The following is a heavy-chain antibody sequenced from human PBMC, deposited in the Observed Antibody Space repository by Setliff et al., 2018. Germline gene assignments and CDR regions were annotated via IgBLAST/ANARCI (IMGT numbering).Heavy chain of an antibody. V-gene: IGHV3-48*01. CDR1: GFTFSIYS. CDR3: AKETLGFCSGVSCYGLDY. Sequence: GGSLRLSCAASGFTFSIYSMNWVRQAPGKGLEWISYTSSGSNSIYYADSVMGRFTISRDNDRNFLYLQMNRLRPEDTAVYYCAKETLGFCSGVSCYGLDYWGQGTLVTVSS. CDR2: TSSGSNSI. J-gene: IGHJ4*02. D-gene: IGHD2-15*01.